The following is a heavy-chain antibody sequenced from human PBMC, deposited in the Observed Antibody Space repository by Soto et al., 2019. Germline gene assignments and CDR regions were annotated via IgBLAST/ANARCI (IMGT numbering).Heavy chain of an antibody. Sequence: QVQLVESGGGVVQPGRSLRLSCAASGFTFSSYGMHWVRQAPGKGLEWVAVIWYDGSNKYYADSVKGRFTISRDNSENTLYLQMNSLRAEDTAVYYCAREKHLYYYYMDVWGKGTTVTVSS. J-gene: IGHJ6*03. CDR2: IWYDGSNK. CDR1: GFTFSSYG. CDR3: AREKHLYYYYMDV. V-gene: IGHV3-33*01.